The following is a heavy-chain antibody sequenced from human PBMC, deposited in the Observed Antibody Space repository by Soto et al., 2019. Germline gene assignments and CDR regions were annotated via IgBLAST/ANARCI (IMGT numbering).Heavy chain of an antibody. CDR2: IIPIFGTA. J-gene: IGHJ4*02. CDR3: ESSTFGGVSVMGCYFDY. Sequence: QVQLVQSGAEVNKPGPPVKGSCNASGGTFSSYAISWVRQAPGQGLEWMGGIIPIFGTANYPQKFQGRVTITADESKSTAYMEQSSLRSEDTAVYYCESSTFGGVSVMGCYFDYWGQGTLVTVSS. D-gene: IGHD3-16*02. CDR1: GGTFSSYA. V-gene: IGHV1-69*01.